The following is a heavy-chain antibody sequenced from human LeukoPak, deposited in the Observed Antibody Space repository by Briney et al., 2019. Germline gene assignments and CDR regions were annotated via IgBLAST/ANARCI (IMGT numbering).Heavy chain of an antibody. CDR2: IYYTGRT. CDR3: ARDPHGGGLGDGFDI. CDR1: GGSITSGDYY. Sequence: SETLSLTCTVSGGSITSGDYYWRWIRQPPGKGLEWIGYIYYTGRTCYNPSLKSRVTISVDTSKNQFSLKLSSVTAADTAVYYCARDPHGGGLGDGFDIWGQGTMVTVSS. V-gene: IGHV4-30-4*01. J-gene: IGHJ3*02. D-gene: IGHD3-16*01.